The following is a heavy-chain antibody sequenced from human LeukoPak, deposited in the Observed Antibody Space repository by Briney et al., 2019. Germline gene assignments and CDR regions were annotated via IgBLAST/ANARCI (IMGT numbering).Heavy chain of an antibody. CDR1: GFTFSSYS. D-gene: IGHD6-13*01. V-gene: IGHV3-21*01. CDR2: ISSSSSYI. Sequence: GGSLRLSCAASGFTFSSYSMNWVRQAPGKGLEWVSSISSSSSYIYYADSVKGRFTISIDNAKNSLYLQMNSLRAEDTAVYYCARGGGAAAGPPYNWFDPWGQGTLVTVSS. J-gene: IGHJ5*02. CDR3: ARGGGAAAGPPYNWFDP.